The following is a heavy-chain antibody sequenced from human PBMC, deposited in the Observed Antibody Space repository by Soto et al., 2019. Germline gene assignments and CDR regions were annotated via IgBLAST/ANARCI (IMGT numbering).Heavy chain of an antibody. V-gene: IGHV4-30-4*01. D-gene: IGHD2-8*01. Sequence: PSETLSLTCTVSGGSISSGDYYWSWIRQPPGKGLEWIGYIYYSGSTYYNPSLKSRVTISVDTSKNQFSLKLSSVTAADTAVYYCARDNGVNYYYGMDVWGQGTTVTVSS. CDR1: GGSISSGDYY. CDR3: ARDNGVNYYYGMDV. J-gene: IGHJ6*02. CDR2: IYYSGST.